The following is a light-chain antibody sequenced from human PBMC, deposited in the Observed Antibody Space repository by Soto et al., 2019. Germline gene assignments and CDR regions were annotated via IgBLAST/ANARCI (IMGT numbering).Light chain of an antibody. CDR1: QSISSW. Sequence: DIPMTQSPSTLSASVGDRVTITCRASQSISSWLAWYQQKPGKAPKLLIYDASSLESGVPSRFSGSGSGTEFTLTISSLQPDDFATYYCQQYTPGTFGQGTKVEIK. J-gene: IGKJ1*01. CDR3: QQYTPGT. CDR2: DAS. V-gene: IGKV1-5*01.